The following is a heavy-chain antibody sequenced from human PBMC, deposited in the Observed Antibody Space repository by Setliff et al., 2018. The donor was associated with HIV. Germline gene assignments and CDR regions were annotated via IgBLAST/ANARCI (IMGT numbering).Heavy chain of an antibody. Sequence: GGSLRLSCAASGFTFSSCAMSWVRQAPGKGLEWVLVISGSGASTYYADSVKGRFTISRDNSKNTLYLQMNSLRVEDTAVYYCAKGRYGDYDWGTLDIWGQGTMVTVSS. CDR3: AKGRYGDYDWGTLDI. V-gene: IGHV3-23*01. CDR1: GFTFSSCA. D-gene: IGHD5-12*01. CDR2: ISGSGAST. J-gene: IGHJ3*02.